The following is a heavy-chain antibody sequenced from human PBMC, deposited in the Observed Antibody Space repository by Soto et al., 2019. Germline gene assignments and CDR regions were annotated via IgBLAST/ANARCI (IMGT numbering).Heavy chain of an antibody. Sequence: SETLSLTCAVYGESFSNHYWTWIRQSPGKGLEWVGEINYSGSTRYNWSLGSRVTISVDTSKNQFSLMVTSVTAEDTAVYYCARGVVYRDVGLAYGMDVWGQGTTVTISS. V-gene: IGHV4-34*01. J-gene: IGHJ6*02. D-gene: IGHD3-22*01. CDR1: GESFSNHY. CDR2: INYSGST. CDR3: ARGVVYRDVGLAYGMDV.